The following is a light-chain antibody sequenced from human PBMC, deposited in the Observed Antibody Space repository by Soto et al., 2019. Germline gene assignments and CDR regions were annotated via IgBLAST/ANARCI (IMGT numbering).Light chain of an antibody. CDR2: RAS. CDR3: QQYSTWPPRYT. CDR1: QSVSSY. J-gene: IGKJ2*01. V-gene: IGKV3-15*01. Sequence: EIVMTQSPATLSVPPGGRATLSCRASQSVSSYLAWYQQRPGQPPRLLIYRASTRATGIPARFSVSGSGTDFSLPISSLQSEDFAVYYCQQYSTWPPRYTFGQGTKLEI.